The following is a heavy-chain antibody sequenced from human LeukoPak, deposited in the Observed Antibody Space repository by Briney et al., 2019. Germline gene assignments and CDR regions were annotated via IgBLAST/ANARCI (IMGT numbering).Heavy chain of an antibody. D-gene: IGHD3-10*01. CDR3: ARDMRDMVRGVIYNWFDR. CDR2: IYYSGST. CDR1: GGSISSYY. Sequence: SETLSLTCTVSGGSISSYYWSWIRQPPGKGLEWIGYIYYSGSTNYNPSLKSRVTISVDTSKNQFSLKLSSVTAADTAVYYCARDMRDMVRGVIYNWFDRWGQGTLVTVSS. V-gene: IGHV4-59*01. J-gene: IGHJ5*02.